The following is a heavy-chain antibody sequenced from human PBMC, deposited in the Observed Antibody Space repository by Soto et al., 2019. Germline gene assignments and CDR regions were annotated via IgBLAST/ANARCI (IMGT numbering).Heavy chain of an antibody. J-gene: IGHJ4*02. CDR3: ARGSSTTPTSYGYLAY. D-gene: IGHD4-17*01. CDR2: ISASGGRT. CDR1: GFVFNDYA. Sequence: LRLYCAASGFVFNDYAISWVRQAPGKGLEGVSGISASGGRTYYADSVKGRLSVSRDNSNNTVFLQINRLRDEDTAMYYCARGSSTTPTSYGYLAYWGQGTLVTVSS. V-gene: IGHV3-23*01.